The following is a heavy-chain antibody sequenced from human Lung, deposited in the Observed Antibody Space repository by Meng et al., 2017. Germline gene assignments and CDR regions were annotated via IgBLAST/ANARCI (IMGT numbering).Heavy chain of an antibody. Sequence: QMQLQQWGPGLLKPSETRSLTCVVSGGSFSDYYWSWIRQPPGKGLEWIGEINHSGSTNYNPSLESRATISVDTSQNNLSLKLSSVTAADSAVYYCARGPTTMAHDFDYWGQGTLVTVSS. V-gene: IGHV4-34*01. J-gene: IGHJ4*02. CDR1: GGSFSDYY. CDR2: INHSGST. CDR3: ARGPTTMAHDFDY. D-gene: IGHD4-11*01.